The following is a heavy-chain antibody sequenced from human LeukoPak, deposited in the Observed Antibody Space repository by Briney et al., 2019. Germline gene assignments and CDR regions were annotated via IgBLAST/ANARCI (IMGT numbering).Heavy chain of an antibody. CDR2: INHRGST. CDR3: ARDPKWAFGGPNGGDLDY. Sequence: ASETLSLTCAVYGGSFSGHYWSWIRQPPGKGLEWIGEINHRGSTNYNPSLKSRVTISVDASKNQFSLKLSSVTAADTAVYYCARDPKWAFGGPNGGDLDYWGQGTLVTVSS. CDR1: GGSFSGHY. V-gene: IGHV4-34*01. D-gene: IGHD3-16*01. J-gene: IGHJ4*02.